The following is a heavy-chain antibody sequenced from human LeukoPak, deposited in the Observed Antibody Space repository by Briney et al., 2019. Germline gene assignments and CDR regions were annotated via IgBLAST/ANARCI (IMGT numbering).Heavy chain of an antibody. Sequence: PSETLSLTCTVSVGSISTTSYYWGWIRQPPGKGLEWIGGIYYGGSTYYSPSLKSRVTISLDTSKHQFSLKLSSVTAADTAVYYCSFNLGSGSYAFDIWGQGTMVTVSS. CDR2: IYYGGST. CDR1: VGSISTTSYY. CDR3: SFNLGSGSYAFDI. J-gene: IGHJ3*02. D-gene: IGHD3-10*01. V-gene: IGHV4-39*07.